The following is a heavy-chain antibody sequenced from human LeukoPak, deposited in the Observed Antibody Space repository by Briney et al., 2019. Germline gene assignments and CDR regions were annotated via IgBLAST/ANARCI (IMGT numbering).Heavy chain of an antibody. CDR3: ARDPYSGAYGDTYYYFMDV. J-gene: IGHJ6*03. D-gene: IGHD1-26*01. Sequence: PGGSLRLSCAASGFTFSDYYMTWIRQAPGKGLEWVSYISNSGSIIKYADSVKGRFTISRDNAKNSLYLQMNSLTAEDTAVYYCARDPYSGAYGDTYYYFMDVWGKGTTVTISS. V-gene: IGHV3-11*04. CDR2: ISNSGSII. CDR1: GFTFSDYY.